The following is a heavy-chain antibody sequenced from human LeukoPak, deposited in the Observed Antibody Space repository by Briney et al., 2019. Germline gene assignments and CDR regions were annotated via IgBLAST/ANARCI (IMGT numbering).Heavy chain of an antibody. V-gene: IGHV3-53*01. J-gene: IGHJ4*02. CDR2: IYSGGST. Sequence: GGSLRLSCAASGFTVSSNYMSWVRQAPGKGLEWVSVIYSGGSTYYADSVRGRFTISRDNSKNTLYLQMNSLRAEDTAVYYCAKDRVTRFGPQSIDYWGQGTLVTVSS. CDR3: AKDRVTRFGPQSIDY. CDR1: GFTVSSNY. D-gene: IGHD3-10*01.